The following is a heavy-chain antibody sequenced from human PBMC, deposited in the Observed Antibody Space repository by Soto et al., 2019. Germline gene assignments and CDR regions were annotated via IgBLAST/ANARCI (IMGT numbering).Heavy chain of an antibody. Sequence: HPGGSLRLSCAASGFTFSSYGMHWVRQAPGKGLEWVAVIWYDGSNKYYADSVKGRFTISRDNSKNTLYLQMNSLRAEDTAVYYCARDYAVAAHYYFDYWGQGTLVTV. D-gene: IGHD6-13*01. V-gene: IGHV3-33*01. CDR1: GFTFSSYG. J-gene: IGHJ4*02. CDR2: IWYDGSNK. CDR3: ARDYAVAAHYYFDY.